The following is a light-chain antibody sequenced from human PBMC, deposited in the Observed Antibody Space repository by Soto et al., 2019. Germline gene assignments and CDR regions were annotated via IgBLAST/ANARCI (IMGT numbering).Light chain of an antibody. V-gene: IGKV1-39*01. J-gene: IGKJ4*01. CDR3: QQSYRNPLT. CDR2: AAS. CDR1: QTISIY. Sequence: DIQLTQSPSSLSASAGDRVTITCRTSQTISIYVNWYQQKPGKAPKLLISAASSLHSGVPSRFSGSGSATDFTLTISSLQPEDFATYYCQQSYRNPLTFGGGTKVEIK.